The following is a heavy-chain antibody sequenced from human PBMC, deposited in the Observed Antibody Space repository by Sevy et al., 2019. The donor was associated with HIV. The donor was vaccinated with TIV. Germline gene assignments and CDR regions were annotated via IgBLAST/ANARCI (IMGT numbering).Heavy chain of an antibody. CDR2: IRKEGSNN. V-gene: IGHV3-33*01. J-gene: IGHJ6*02. CDR1: GFTLSSYG. CDR3: ARDRLGITISAEWGGGMDV. D-gene: IGHD3-3*01. Sequence: GGSLRLSCAASGFTLSSYGMHWVRQAPARGWGGVAVIRKEGSNNNYADSVKGRFTISRDNSKNTLYLQMNSLRAEDTAVYYCARDRLGITISAEWGGGMDVWGQGTTVTVSS.